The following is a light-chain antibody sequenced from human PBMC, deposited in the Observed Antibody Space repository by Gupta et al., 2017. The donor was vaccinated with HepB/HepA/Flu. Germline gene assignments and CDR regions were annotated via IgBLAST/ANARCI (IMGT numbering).Light chain of an antibody. J-gene: IGKJ4*01. CDR3: QQLNSYPLT. CDR2: AAS. CDR1: QDLRSY. V-gene: IGKV1-9*01. Sequence: DIQLTQSPSFLSASVGDRVTITCRASQDLRSYLAWYQQRPGKAPNLLIYAASTLQSGVPSRFSGSESGTEFTLTSSSLQPEDFATYYCQQLNSYPLTFGGGTKVEIK.